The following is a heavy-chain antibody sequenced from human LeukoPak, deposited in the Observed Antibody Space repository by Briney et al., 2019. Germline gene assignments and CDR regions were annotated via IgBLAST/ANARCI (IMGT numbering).Heavy chain of an antibody. Sequence: PGGSLRLSCAASGFTFSSYAMSWVRQAPGKGLEWVSAISGSGGSTYYGDSVKGRFTISRDNSKNTLYLQMNSLRAEDTAVYYCAKARAGYSSPFDYWGQGTLVTVSS. D-gene: IGHD6-13*01. CDR1: GFTFSSYA. J-gene: IGHJ4*02. CDR2: ISGSGGST. CDR3: AKARAGYSSPFDY. V-gene: IGHV3-23*01.